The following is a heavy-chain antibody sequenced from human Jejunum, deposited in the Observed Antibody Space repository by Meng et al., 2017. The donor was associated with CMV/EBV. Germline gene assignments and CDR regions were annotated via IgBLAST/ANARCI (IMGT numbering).Heavy chain of an antibody. CDR3: ARGALGTTTFIDY. V-gene: IGHV1-2*02. CDR2: INPNSGGT. Sequence: SGYTFTGSYLHWVRQAPGQGLEWMGWINPNSGGTNSVQKFQGTVTMTRDTSINTAYMELRRLESDDTAVYYCARGALGTTTFIDYWGQGTLVTVSS. D-gene: IGHD2/OR15-2a*01. CDR1: GYTFTGSY. J-gene: IGHJ4*02.